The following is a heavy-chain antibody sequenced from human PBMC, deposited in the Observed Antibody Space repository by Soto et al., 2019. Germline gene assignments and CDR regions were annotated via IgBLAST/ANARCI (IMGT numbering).Heavy chain of an antibody. V-gene: IGHV3-74*01. D-gene: IGHD1-1*01. CDR1: GFPFSGCW. Sequence: GGSLRLSCAASGFPFSGCWMHWVRQAPGKGLVWVSHITADGSNADYADSVKGRFTISRDNAKNTLYLQMNDLRVEDTALYYCVRDVPGDGIDFWGRGTLVTVSS. CDR2: ITADGSNA. J-gene: IGHJ4*02. CDR3: VRDVPGDGIDF.